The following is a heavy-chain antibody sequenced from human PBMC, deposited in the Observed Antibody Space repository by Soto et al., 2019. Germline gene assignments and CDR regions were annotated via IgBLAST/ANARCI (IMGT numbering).Heavy chain of an antibody. CDR2: ISAYNGNT. V-gene: IGHV1-18*01. Sequence: ASVKVSCKASGYTFTSYGISWVRQAPGQGLEWMGWISAYNGNTNYAQKLQGRVTMTTDTSTSTAYMELRSLRSDDTAVYYCAREPPYDYCDYVGHQPYENFDYWRQGTLVTVSS. J-gene: IGHJ4*02. D-gene: IGHD4-17*01. CDR3: AREPPYDYCDYVGHQPYENFDY. CDR1: GYTFTSYG.